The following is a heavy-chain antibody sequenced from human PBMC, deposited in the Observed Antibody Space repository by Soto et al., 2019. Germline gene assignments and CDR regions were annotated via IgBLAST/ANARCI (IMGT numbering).Heavy chain of an antibody. CDR3: AIPPPIEVAGPDY. J-gene: IGHJ4*02. Sequence: SETLSLTCTVSGGSISSGDYYWSWIRQPPGKGLEWIGYIHYSGSTYYNPSLKSRVTMSVDTSKNRFSLNLNSVTAADTAVYYCAIPPPIEVAGPDYWGQGTLVTVSS. V-gene: IGHV4-30-4*01. CDR2: IHYSGST. CDR1: GGSISSGDYY. D-gene: IGHD6-19*01.